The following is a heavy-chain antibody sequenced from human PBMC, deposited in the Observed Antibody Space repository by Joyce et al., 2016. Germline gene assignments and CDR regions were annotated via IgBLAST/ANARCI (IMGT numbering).Heavy chain of an antibody. Sequence: QLQLQESGPGLVKPSETLSLTCTVSGGSISSSSYYWGWIRQPPGKGLEWIGGIYYTGNTYYNPSLKSRVTISVDTSKNQFSLKLSSVTAADTAVYYCARRRVVGRWAFDIWGQGTMVTVSS. J-gene: IGHJ3*02. CDR3: ARRRVVGRWAFDI. D-gene: IGHD2-15*01. V-gene: IGHV4-39*01. CDR2: IYYTGNT. CDR1: GGSISSSSYY.